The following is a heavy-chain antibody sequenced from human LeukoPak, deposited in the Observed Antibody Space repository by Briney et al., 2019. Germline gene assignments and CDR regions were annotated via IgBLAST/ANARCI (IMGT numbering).Heavy chain of an antibody. CDR2: INTDGSST. CDR3: AKPGYSYGQFEY. J-gene: IGHJ4*02. Sequence: PGGSLRLSCAASGFSFSKNWMHWVRQAPGKGLVWVSRINTDGSSTDYADSVKGRFSISRNNAKNTLFLQMHCLGAEDTDVYYCAKPGYSYGQFEYWSQGAMVTVTS. D-gene: IGHD5-18*01. V-gene: IGHV3-74*01. CDR1: GFSFSKNW.